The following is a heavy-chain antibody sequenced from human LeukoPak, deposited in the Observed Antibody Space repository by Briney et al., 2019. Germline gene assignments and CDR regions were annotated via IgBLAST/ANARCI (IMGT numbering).Heavy chain of an antibody. D-gene: IGHD4-17*01. CDR3: ARVRDYGDYASTYYYYYYGMDV. V-gene: IGHV3-21*01. J-gene: IGHJ6*02. Sequence: PGGSLRLSCAASGFTFSSYSMNWVRQAPGKGLEWVSSISSSSSYIYYADSVKGRFTISRDNAKNSLYLQMNSLRAEDTAVYYCARVRDYGDYASTYYYYYYGMDVWGQGTTVTVSS. CDR2: ISSSSSYI. CDR1: GFTFSSYS.